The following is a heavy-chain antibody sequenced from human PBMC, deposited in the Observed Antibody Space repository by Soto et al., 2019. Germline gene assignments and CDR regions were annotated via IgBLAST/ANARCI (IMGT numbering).Heavy chain of an antibody. CDR2: IKQDGSEK. CDR1: GFTFSNYW. J-gene: IGHJ3*02. Sequence: EVQLVESGGGLVQPGGSLRLSCVVSGFTFSNYWMSWVRQAPGKGLEWVADIKQDGSEKYYVDSVKGRFTISRDNAKNSLYLQMNSLRSEDTAMYYGARGAYDYGDYVDAFDIWGQGTMVTVSS. D-gene: IGHD4-17*01. V-gene: IGHV3-7*01. CDR3: ARGAYDYGDYVDAFDI.